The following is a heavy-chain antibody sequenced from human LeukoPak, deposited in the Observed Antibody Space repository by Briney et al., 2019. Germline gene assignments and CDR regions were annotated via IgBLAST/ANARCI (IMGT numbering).Heavy chain of an antibody. Sequence: PSETLTLTCTVSVRSISSYYWSWIRQPPGKGLEWIGYIYYSGSTNYNPSLKSLVTISVDTCKNQFSLKLSSVTAADTAVYYCARSVGGYSYYHLDYWGQGTLVTVSS. CDR2: IYYSGST. CDR3: ARSVGGYSYYHLDY. D-gene: IGHD5-18*01. J-gene: IGHJ4*02. V-gene: IGHV4-59*01. CDR1: VRSISSYY.